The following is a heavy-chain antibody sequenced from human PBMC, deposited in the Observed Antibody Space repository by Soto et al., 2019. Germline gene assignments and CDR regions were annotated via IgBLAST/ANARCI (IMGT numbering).Heavy chain of an antibody. CDR2: IIPIFGTA. V-gene: IGHV1-69*06. Sequence: SVKVSCKASGGTFSSYAISWVRQAPGQGLEWMGGIIPIFGTANYAQKFQGRVTITADKSTSTAYMELSSLRSEDTAVYYCARVGSYGGGDCYPNVFDYWGQGTLVTVSS. CDR3: ARVGSYGGGDCYPNVFDY. J-gene: IGHJ4*02. D-gene: IGHD2-21*02. CDR1: GGTFSSYA.